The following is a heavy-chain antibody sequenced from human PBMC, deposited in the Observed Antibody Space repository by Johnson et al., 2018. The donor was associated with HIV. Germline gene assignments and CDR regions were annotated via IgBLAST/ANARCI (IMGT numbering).Heavy chain of an antibody. V-gene: IGHV3-30*03. Sequence: QVQLVESGGGLVQPGRSLRLSCASGFTVSSNYMSWVRQAPGKGLEWVAVISYDGSNKYYADSVKGRFTISRDNATNSLYLQMSSLSVEDTAVYYCASGHMWSACWGQGTMVTVSS. CDR2: ISYDGSNK. J-gene: IGHJ3*01. CDR3: ASGHMWSAC. D-gene: IGHD2-21*01. CDR1: GFTVSSNY.